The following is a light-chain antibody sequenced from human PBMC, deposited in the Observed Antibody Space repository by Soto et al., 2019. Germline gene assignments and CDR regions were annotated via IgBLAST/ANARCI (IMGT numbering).Light chain of an antibody. CDR2: KAS. CDR1: QSISSW. Sequence: DIQLTQSPSTLSASVGDRVTITWRASQSISSWLAWYKQKPGKAPKLLIYKASSLESGVPSRFSGSGSGTEFTLTISSLQPDDFATYYCQQYNSYSRTFGQGTKVDIK. CDR3: QQYNSYSRT. V-gene: IGKV1-5*03. J-gene: IGKJ1*01.